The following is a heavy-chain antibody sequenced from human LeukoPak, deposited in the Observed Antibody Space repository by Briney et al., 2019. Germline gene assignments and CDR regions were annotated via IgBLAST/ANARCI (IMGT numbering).Heavy chain of an antibody. CDR3: ARVEGDISSSWYADY. J-gene: IGHJ4*02. D-gene: IGHD6-13*01. V-gene: IGHV1-18*01. CDR2: ISAYNGNT. Sequence: GASVKVSCKASGYTFTSYGISWVRQAPGQGLEWMGWISAYNGNTNYAQKLQGRVTMTTDTSTSTAYMELRSLRSDDTAVYYCARVEGDISSSWYADYWGQGTLVTVSS. CDR1: GYTFTSYG.